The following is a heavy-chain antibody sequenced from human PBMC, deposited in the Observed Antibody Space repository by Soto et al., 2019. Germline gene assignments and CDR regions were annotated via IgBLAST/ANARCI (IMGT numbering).Heavy chain of an antibody. J-gene: IGHJ5*02. CDR2: IYHSGST. Sequence: SETLSLTCTVSGGSIISYYWSWIRQPPGKGLEWIGYIYHSGSTYYNPSLKSRVTISVDRSKNQFSLKLSSVAAADTAVYYCARTPTPWGQGTLVTVSS. CDR3: ARTPTP. CDR1: GGSIISYY. D-gene: IGHD1-26*01. V-gene: IGHV4-59*12.